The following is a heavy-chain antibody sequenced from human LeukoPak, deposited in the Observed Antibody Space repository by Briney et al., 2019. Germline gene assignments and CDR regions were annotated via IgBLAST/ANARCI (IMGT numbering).Heavy chain of an antibody. J-gene: IGHJ4*02. D-gene: IGHD3-10*01. Sequence: GGSLRLSCAASGFTFSGYTMSWVRQAPGKGLEWVSTISSSGGSTYYADAVKGRFTISKDNSKSTLFLQMNSLRAEDTAVYYCAKIPRRVRGVITDYWGQGTLVTVSS. CDR2: ISSSGGST. V-gene: IGHV3-23*01. CDR3: AKIPRRVRGVITDY. CDR1: GFTFSGYT.